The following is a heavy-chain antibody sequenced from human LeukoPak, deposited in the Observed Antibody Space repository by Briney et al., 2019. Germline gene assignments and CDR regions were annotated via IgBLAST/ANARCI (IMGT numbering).Heavy chain of an antibody. D-gene: IGHD6-19*01. V-gene: IGHV3-9*03. CDR2: ISWNSGSI. CDR1: GFTFDDYA. Sequence: PGRSLRLSCAASGFTFDDYAKHWVRQAPGKGLEWVSGISWNSGSIGYADSVKGRFTISRDNAKNSLYLQMNSLRAEDMALYYCAKDRSSGWYGPFDYWGQGTLVTVSS. J-gene: IGHJ4*02. CDR3: AKDRSSGWYGPFDY.